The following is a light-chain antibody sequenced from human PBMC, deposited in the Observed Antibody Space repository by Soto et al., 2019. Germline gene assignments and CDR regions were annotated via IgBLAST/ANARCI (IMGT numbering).Light chain of an antibody. J-gene: IGKJ4*01. V-gene: IGKV1-39*01. Sequence: DIQMTQSPSSLSASVGDRVTISCRASQSISTYLNWYQQKPGKAPDLLIYAASSLQSGVPPRFSGSGSGTDFTLTIISLQPEDFATYYCQQSYNAPLTFGGGTKGEIK. CDR1: QSISTY. CDR3: QQSYNAPLT. CDR2: AAS.